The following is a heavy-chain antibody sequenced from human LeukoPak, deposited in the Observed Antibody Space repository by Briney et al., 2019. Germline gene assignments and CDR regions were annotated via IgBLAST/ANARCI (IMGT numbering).Heavy chain of an antibody. V-gene: IGHV3-23*01. CDR3: AQQGIAAAVYFDY. D-gene: IGHD6-13*01. Sequence: GGSLRLSCAASGFTFSSYAMSWVRQAPGKGLEWVSAISGSGGSTYYADSVKGRFTISRGNSKNTLYLQMNSLRAEDTAVYYCAQQGIAAAVYFDYWGQGTLVTVSS. CDR1: GFTFSSYA. CDR2: ISGSGGST. J-gene: IGHJ4*02.